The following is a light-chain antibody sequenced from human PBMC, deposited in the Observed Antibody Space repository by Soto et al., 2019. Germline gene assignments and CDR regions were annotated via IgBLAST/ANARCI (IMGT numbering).Light chain of an antibody. CDR3: CSYTSSSTLI. Sequence: QSALTQPASVSGSPGQSITISCTGTSSDVGCYKYVSWYQQHPGKAPKLMIYEVTYRPSGVSNRCSGFKSGNTASLTISGLQAEDEADYYCCSYTSSSTLIFGGGTKVTVL. J-gene: IGLJ2*01. CDR2: EVT. V-gene: IGLV2-14*01. CDR1: SSDVGCYKY.